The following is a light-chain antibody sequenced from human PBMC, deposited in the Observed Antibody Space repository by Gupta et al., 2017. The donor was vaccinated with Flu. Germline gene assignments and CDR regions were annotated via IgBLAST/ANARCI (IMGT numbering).Light chain of an antibody. Sequence: FLDQSPGTLSSSPGERVTLSWRASVCVNRNFLVWYQQKPGQAPRILIYGTSNRAPGIPDRFSGGGSGTDFTLPINRLEPEDFGFFYCHQDENSPYTFGQGTKLEIK. CDR3: HQDENSPYT. J-gene: IGKJ2*01. CDR2: GTS. CDR1: VCVNRNF. V-gene: IGKV3-20*01.